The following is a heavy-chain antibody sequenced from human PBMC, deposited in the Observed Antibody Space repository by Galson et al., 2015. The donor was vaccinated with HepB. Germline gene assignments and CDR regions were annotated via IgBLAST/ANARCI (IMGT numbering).Heavy chain of an antibody. CDR2: INPNGGPT. CDR1: GFTFIGYH. D-gene: IGHD3-3*01. Sequence: SVKVSCKGSGFTFIGYHIHWVKQAPGQGLEWLGRINPNGGPTTYAQKFQGRVTLTRTTSSKTAYMALTSLKPDDSAVYYCARDLRPTNFGVFTLDYWGQGSLVTVSS. J-gene: IGHJ4*02. V-gene: IGHV1-2*06. CDR3: ARDLRPTNFGVFTLDY.